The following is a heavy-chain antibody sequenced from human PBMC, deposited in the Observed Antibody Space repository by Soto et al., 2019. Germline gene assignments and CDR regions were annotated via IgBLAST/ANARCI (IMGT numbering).Heavy chain of an antibody. V-gene: IGHV3-48*03. Sequence: GGSLRLSCAASGFTFSSYEMNWVRQAPGKGLEWVSYISSSGSTIYYADSVKGRFTISRDNAKNSLYLQMNSLRAEDTAVYYCARWGSSSSYYVDYWGQGTLVTVSS. CDR2: ISSSGSTI. CDR3: ARWGSSSSYYVDY. CDR1: GFTFSSYE. J-gene: IGHJ4*02. D-gene: IGHD6-6*01.